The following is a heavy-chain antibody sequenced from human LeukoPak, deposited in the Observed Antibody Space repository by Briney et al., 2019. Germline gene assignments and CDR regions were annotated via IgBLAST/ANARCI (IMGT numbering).Heavy chain of an antibody. CDR2: IYYSGST. Sequence: PSETLSLTCTVSGGSISSCGYYWSWIRQHPGKGLEWIGYIYYSGSTYYNPSLKSRVTISVDTSKNQFSLKLSSVTAADTAVYYCAREYSSSLDYWGQGTLVTVSS. D-gene: IGHD6-6*01. CDR1: GGSISSCGYY. V-gene: IGHV4-31*03. J-gene: IGHJ4*02. CDR3: AREYSSSLDY.